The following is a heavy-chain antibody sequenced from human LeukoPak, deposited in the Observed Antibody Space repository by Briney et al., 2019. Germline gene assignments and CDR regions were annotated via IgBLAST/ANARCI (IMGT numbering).Heavy chain of an antibody. J-gene: IGHJ5*02. CDR3: ARSLDCDP. CDR1: GCTYSRNN. CDR2: ISSGSSVI. D-gene: IGHD2-21*01. Sequence: GGSLRLSCVASGCTYSRNNMHLLRQAPGKGLEWISYISSGSSVIYYADSVRGRFTISRDNAKNSLYLQMSSLRAEDAAVYYCARSLDCDPWGQGTLVTVSS. V-gene: IGHV3-21*05.